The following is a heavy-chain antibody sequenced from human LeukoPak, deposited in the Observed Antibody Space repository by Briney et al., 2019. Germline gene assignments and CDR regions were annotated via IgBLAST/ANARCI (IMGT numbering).Heavy chain of an antibody. CDR2: IYYSGST. CDR3: ARVFSSGWYYFDY. V-gene: IGHV4-59*08. J-gene: IGHJ4*02. D-gene: IGHD3-22*01. CDR1: GGSISSYY. Sequence: SETLSLTCTVSGGSISSYYWSWIRQPPGKGLEWIGYIYYSGSTNYNPSLKSRVTISVDTSKNQFSLKLSSVTAADTAVYYCARVFSSGWYYFDYWGQGTLVTVSS.